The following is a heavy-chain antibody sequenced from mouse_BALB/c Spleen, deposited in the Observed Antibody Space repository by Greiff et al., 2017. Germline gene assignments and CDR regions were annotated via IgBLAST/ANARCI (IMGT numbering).Heavy chain of an antibody. Sequence: EVKLMESGGGLVQPGGSRKLSCAASGFTFSSFGMHWVRQAPEKGLEWVAYISSGSSTIYYADTVKGRFTISRDNPKNTLFLQMTSLRSEDTAMYYCERGVYDYAGYWYFDVWGAGTTVTGSS. D-gene: IGHD2-4*01. CDR3: ERGVYDYAGYWYFDV. J-gene: IGHJ1*01. V-gene: IGHV5-17*02. CDR2: ISSGSSTI. CDR1: GFTFSSFG.